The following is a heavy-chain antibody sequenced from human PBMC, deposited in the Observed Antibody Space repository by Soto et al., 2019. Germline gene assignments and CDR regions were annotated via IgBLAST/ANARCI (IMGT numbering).Heavy chain of an antibody. CDR1: GFTFNNYA. CDR2: ISVSGGAT. V-gene: IGHV3-23*01. J-gene: IGHJ4*02. Sequence: GESLKISCAASGFTFNNYAITWVRQGPGKDLEWVSSISVSGGATYYADSVKGRFTISRDNSKSTLYLQMNSLRGEDTAVYYCAKALVGVLRGFDFWGQGTLVTVSS. D-gene: IGHD1-26*01. CDR3: AKALVGVLRGFDF.